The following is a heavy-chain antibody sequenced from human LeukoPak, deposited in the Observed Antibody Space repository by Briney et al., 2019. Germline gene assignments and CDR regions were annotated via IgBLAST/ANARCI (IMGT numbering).Heavy chain of an antibody. CDR2: IIPIFGTA. CDR3: ARDSTMVRGVHDY. Sequence: SVKVSCKASGGTFSSYAISWVRQAPGQGLEWMGGIIPIFGTADYAQKFQGRVTITADESTSTAYMELSSLRSEDTAVYYCARDSTMVRGVHDYWGQGTLVTVSS. V-gene: IGHV1-69*01. CDR1: GGTFSSYA. D-gene: IGHD3-10*01. J-gene: IGHJ4*02.